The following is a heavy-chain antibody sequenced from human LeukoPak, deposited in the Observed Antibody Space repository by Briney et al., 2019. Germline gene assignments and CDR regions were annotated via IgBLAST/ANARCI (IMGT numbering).Heavy chain of an antibody. V-gene: IGHV3-21*05. D-gene: IGHD3-16*01. CDR3: ARQGGSPFDY. CDR2: ISSSSSYI. J-gene: IGHJ4*02. CDR1: GFTFSSYE. Sequence: GGSLRLSCAASGFTFSSYEMNWVRQAPGKGLEWVSYISSSSSYIYYADSVKGRFTISRDNAKNSLYLQMNSLRAEDTAVYYCARQGGSPFDYWGQGTLVTVSS.